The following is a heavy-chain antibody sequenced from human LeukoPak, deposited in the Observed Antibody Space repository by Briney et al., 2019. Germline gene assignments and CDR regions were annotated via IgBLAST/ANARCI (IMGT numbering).Heavy chain of an antibody. V-gene: IGHV4-59*01. J-gene: IGHJ6*02. CDR3: ARAVSSSGWGLYYYYGMDV. CDR2: IYHSGST. CDR1: GGSISSYY. D-gene: IGHD6-19*01. Sequence: SETLSLTCTVSGGSISSYYWSWIRQPSGKGLEWNGYIYHSGSTNYNPSLKRRVTISGDTSKNQFSLKLSSVTAADTAVYYCARAVSSSGWGLYYYYGMDVWGQGTTVTVSS.